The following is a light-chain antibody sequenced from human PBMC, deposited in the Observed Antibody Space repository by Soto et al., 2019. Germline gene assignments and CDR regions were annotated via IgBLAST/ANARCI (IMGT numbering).Light chain of an antibody. CDR3: SSFAGSPVV. Sequence: QSALTQPASVSGSPGQSITISCTGTSTDVGSYNLVSWYQQHPGKAPKFIIYEVSKRPSGVPDRFSGSRSGNTASLTVSGLQAEDEADYYCSSFAGSPVVFGGGTKLTVL. V-gene: IGLV2-14*02. CDR2: EVS. CDR1: STDVGSYNL. J-gene: IGLJ2*01.